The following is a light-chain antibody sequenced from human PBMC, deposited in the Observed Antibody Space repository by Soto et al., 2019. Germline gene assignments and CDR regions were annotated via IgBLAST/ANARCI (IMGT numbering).Light chain of an antibody. J-gene: IGLJ1*01. Sequence: QSALTQPASVSGSPGQSITISCTGTSSDVGGSNYVSWYQQHPGKAPKLMIYDVSNRPSGVSNRFSGSKSGNTASLTISGLQAEDEADYYCGSYSSSSPLYVFGTGTKLTFL. CDR2: DVS. V-gene: IGLV2-14*03. CDR3: GSYSSSSPLYV. CDR1: SSDVGGSNY.